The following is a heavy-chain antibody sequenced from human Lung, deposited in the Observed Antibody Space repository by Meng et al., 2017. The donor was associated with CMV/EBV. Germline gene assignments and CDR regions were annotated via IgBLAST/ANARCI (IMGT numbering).Heavy chain of an antibody. Sequence: GESXKISCAASGFKFDSYAMSWVRQAPGKGLEWVAAIVGAGGKTHYADSVRGRFTISRDNFKNTLYLEMDSLRGEDTAVYYCAKDRRFGHDILTVLDYWGGGXLVTVSS. D-gene: IGHD3-9*01. V-gene: IGHV3-23*01. CDR3: AKDRRFGHDILTVLDY. CDR1: GFKFDSYA. CDR2: IVGAGGKT. J-gene: IGHJ4*02.